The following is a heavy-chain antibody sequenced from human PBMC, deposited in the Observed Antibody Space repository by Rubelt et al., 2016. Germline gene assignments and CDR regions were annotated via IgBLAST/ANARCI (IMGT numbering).Heavy chain of an antibody. J-gene: IGHJ6*02. CDR3: ARHGAYYYFGMDV. V-gene: IGHV3-20*04. Sequence: EVQLVESGGGLIQPGGSLRLSCAASGFTVSDSYMTWVRQAPGKGLEWVAGLNWDGSSTTSAESVKGRFTVSRDNAKNSLFLQMNRLRSEETALYYCARHGAYYYFGMDVWGQGTTVTVS. D-gene: IGHD1-26*01. CDR2: LNWDGSST. CDR1: GFTVSDSY.